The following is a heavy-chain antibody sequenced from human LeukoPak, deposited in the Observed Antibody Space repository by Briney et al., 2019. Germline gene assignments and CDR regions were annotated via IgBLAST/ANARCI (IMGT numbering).Heavy chain of an antibody. CDR3: ARADYEVAFDI. Sequence: SETLSLTCTVSGGSISSGSYYWSWIRQPAGKGLEWIGRIYTSGSTNYNPSLKSRVTISVDTSKNQFSLKLSSVTAADTAVYYCARADYEVAFDIWGQETMVTVSS. J-gene: IGHJ3*02. CDR1: GGSISSGSYY. D-gene: IGHD4-17*01. V-gene: IGHV4-61*02. CDR2: IYTSGST.